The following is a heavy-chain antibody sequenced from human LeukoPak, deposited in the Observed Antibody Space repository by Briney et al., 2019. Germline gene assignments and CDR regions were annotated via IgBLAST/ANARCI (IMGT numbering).Heavy chain of an antibody. CDR1: GSTFSSYG. CDR3: GRVPAAYLYFDY. Sequence: PGRSLRLSCAASGSTFSSYGMHWVRQAPGKGLEWVSYITSSSTTIYYADSVKGRFTISRDNAKNSLYLQMNSLRAEDTAVYYCGRVPAAYLYFDYWGQGTLVTVSS. V-gene: IGHV3-48*01. J-gene: IGHJ4*02. D-gene: IGHD6-13*01. CDR2: ITSSSTTI.